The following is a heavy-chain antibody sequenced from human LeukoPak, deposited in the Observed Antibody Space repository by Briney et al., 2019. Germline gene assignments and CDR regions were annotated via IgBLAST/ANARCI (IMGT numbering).Heavy chain of an antibody. CDR3: AIKGHHVWDVCFHN. J-gene: IGHJ4*02. D-gene: IGHD1-26*01. Sequence: ASVKVSCKASGYNFNSYDIRWVRQATGQGLQWMGWMNPSNGNNAIVQKFQGRVTMTRDTSMGTAYPDLSNLSLEDTALYYCAIKGHHVWDVCFHNWGQGTLVTVSS. V-gene: IGHV1-8*01. CDR2: MNPSNGNN. CDR1: GYNFNSYD.